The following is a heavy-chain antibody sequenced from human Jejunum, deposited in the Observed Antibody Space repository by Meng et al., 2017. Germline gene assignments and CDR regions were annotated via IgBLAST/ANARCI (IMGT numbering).Heavy chain of an antibody. CDR1: GGSFSGHY. D-gene: IGHD3-3*01. Sequence: QGQLHVGGAGLLKPSETLSLSCVVYGGSFSGHYWTWIRQPPGKGLEWIGEINDSGSTHYNPSLGSRVTISVDTSKSQFSLKLISVTAADTGVYYCVDSKWSANYWGQGTLVTVSS. J-gene: IGHJ4*02. CDR2: INDSGST. V-gene: IGHV4-34*01. CDR3: VDSKWSANY.